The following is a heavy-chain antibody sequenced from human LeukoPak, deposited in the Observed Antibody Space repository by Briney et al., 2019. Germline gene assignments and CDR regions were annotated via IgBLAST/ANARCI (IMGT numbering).Heavy chain of an antibody. J-gene: IGHJ4*02. Sequence: QAGGSLRLSCAASGFTFSSYGTHWVRQAPGKGLEWVAVISYDGSNKYYADSVKGRFTISRDNSKNTLYLQMNSLRAEDTAVYYCAKDTRDMQQPDYWGQGTLVTVSS. CDR3: AKDTRDMQQPDY. CDR2: ISYDGSNK. CDR1: GFTFSSYG. V-gene: IGHV3-30*18. D-gene: IGHD6-13*01.